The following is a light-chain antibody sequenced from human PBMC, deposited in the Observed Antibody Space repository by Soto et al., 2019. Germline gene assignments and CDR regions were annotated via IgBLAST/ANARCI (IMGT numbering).Light chain of an antibody. J-gene: IGLJ1*01. Sequence: QSALTQPPSASGSPGQSVAISCTGTSSDVGGYNYVSWYQQHPGKAPKLMIYEVSNRPSGVSNRFSGSKSGNTASLTISGLQAEDEADYYCSSYTSSSTLYVFGTGTKV. V-gene: IGLV2-14*01. CDR2: EVS. CDR3: SSYTSSSTLYV. CDR1: SSDVGGYNY.